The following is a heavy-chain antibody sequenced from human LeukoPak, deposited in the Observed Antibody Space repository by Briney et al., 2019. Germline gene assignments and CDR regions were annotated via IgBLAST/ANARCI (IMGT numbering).Heavy chain of an antibody. J-gene: IGHJ5*02. CDR3: ARDDLLHRNWFDP. V-gene: IGHV1-46*01. Sequence: ASVKVSCKASGYTFTGYYMHWVRQAPGQGLEWMGIINPSGGSTSYAQKFQGRVTMTRDMSTSTVYMELSSLRSEDTAVYYCARDDLLHRNWFDPWGQGTLVTVSS. D-gene: IGHD3-22*01. CDR2: INPSGGST. CDR1: GYTFTGYY.